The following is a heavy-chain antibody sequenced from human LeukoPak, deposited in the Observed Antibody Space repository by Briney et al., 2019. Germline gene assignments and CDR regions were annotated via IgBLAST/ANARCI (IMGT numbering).Heavy chain of an antibody. Sequence: GGSLRLSCAASGFTFSYFSMNWVRQAPGKGLEGISYISSSGSNIYYADSLKGRFTISRDNAKNSLYLQMNSLRAEDTAVYYCARTRSFDYWGQGTLVTVSS. J-gene: IGHJ4*02. D-gene: IGHD3-16*02. V-gene: IGHV3-48*04. CDR2: ISSSGSNI. CDR1: GFTFSYFS. CDR3: ARTRSFDY.